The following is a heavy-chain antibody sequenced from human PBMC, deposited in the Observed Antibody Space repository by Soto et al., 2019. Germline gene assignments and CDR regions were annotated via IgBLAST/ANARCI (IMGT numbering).Heavy chain of an antibody. D-gene: IGHD5-12*01. Sequence: ASVKVSCKASGYTFTNYGITWVRQAPGQGLEWMGWISPYNGNTNYAQKFPGRVTMTTDTSTSTAYMEVRGLRSDDTAVYYCARVGYTGYDYSFAYWGQGTLVTVSS. CDR3: ARVGYTGYDYSFAY. V-gene: IGHV1-18*01. CDR1: GYTFTNYG. J-gene: IGHJ4*02. CDR2: ISPYNGNT.